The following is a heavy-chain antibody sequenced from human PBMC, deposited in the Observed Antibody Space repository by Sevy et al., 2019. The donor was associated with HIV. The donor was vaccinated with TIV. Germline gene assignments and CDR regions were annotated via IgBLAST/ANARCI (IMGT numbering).Heavy chain of an antibody. D-gene: IGHD3-10*01. CDR3: ARGGTMVQGVPTPGFY. CDR2: INTNTGNP. J-gene: IGHJ4*02. Sequence: ASVKVSCKASGYTFTSYAMNWVRQAPGQGLEWMGWINTNTGNPTYAQGFTGRFVFSLDTSVSTAYLQISSLKAEDTAVDYCARGGTMVQGVPTPGFYWGQGTLVTVSS. V-gene: IGHV7-4-1*02. CDR1: GYTFTSYA.